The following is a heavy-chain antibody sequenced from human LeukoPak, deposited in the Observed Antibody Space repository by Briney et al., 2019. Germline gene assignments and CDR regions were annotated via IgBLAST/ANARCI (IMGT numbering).Heavy chain of an antibody. CDR1: GFTFSDYY. J-gene: IGHJ4*02. D-gene: IGHD6-19*01. V-gene: IGHV3-11*04. CDR3: ARGRQWLIYFDY. CDR2: ISSSGSTI. Sequence: GGSLRLSCAASGFTFSDYYMSWIRQAPGKGLDWVSYISSSGSTIYYADSVKGRFTISRDNAKNSLYLQMDSLRVEDTAVYYCARGRQWLIYFDYWGQGTLVTVSS.